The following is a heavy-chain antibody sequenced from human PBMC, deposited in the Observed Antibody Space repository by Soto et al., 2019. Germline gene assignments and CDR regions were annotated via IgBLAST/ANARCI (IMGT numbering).Heavy chain of an antibody. CDR1: GYTFTSYD. V-gene: IGHV1-8*01. D-gene: IGHD3-9*01. CDR3: ARYFYDILTGSPRGFDY. Sequence: QVQLVQSGAEVKKPGASVKVSCKASGYTFTSYDINWVRQATGQGLEWMGWMNPNSGNTGYAQKFQGRVTMTRNTSIRTAYMELGSLRSEATAVYYCARYFYDILTGSPRGFDYWGQGTLVTVSS. CDR2: MNPNSGNT. J-gene: IGHJ4*02.